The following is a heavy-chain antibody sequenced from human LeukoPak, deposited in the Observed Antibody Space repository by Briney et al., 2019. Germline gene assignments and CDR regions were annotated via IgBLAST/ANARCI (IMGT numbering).Heavy chain of an antibody. J-gene: IGHJ4*02. Sequence: GASVKVSCKGSGGTFTSYAISWGRQSPGQGLEWVWWGKSNSGGSKNAQKFQGRVTMTRDTSISTAYMEMSELRSDDTAIYYCVIGGWEPFAPDGWGPRTLVTASS. CDR3: VIGGWEPFAPDG. D-gene: IGHD1-26*01. CDR2: GKSNSGGS. CDR1: GGTFTSYA. V-gene: IGHV1-2*02.